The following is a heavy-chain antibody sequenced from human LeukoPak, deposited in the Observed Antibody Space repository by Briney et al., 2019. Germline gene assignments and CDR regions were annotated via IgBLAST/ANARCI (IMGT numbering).Heavy chain of an antibody. CDR1: GGSISSSSYY. Sequence: SETLSLTCPVSGGSISSSSYYWGWIRQPPGKGLEWIGSIYYGGSTYYNPSLKSRVTISVDTSKNQFSLKLSSVTAADTAVYYCARVQVRGVIWDWGQGTLVTVSS. CDR2: IYYGGST. J-gene: IGHJ4*02. V-gene: IGHV4-39*07. D-gene: IGHD3-10*01. CDR3: ARVQVRGVIWD.